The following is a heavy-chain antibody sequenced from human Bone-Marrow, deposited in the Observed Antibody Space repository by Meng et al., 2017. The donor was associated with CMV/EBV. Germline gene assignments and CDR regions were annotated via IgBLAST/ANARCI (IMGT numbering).Heavy chain of an antibody. Sequence: ASVKVSCKASGYTFTGYYMHWVRQAPGQGLEWMGWINPNSGGTNYAQKFQGRVTMTRDTSISTAYMELSRLSSDDPAVYYCASFGSRVYGGYSYGTRYYYYYGMDVWGQGTTVTVPS. J-gene: IGHJ6*02. D-gene: IGHD5-18*01. V-gene: IGHV1-2*02. CDR2: INPNSGGT. CDR1: GYTFTGYY. CDR3: ASFGSRVYGGYSYGTRYYYYYGMDV.